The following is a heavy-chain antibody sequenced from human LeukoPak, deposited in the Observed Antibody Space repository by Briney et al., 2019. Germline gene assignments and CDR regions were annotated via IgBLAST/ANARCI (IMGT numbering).Heavy chain of an antibody. CDR2: INPNSGGT. J-gene: IGHJ4*02. D-gene: IGHD3-10*01. CDR3: AKVIWFGDAFFDF. V-gene: IGHV1-2*02. Sequence: ASVKVSCKASGYSFTDYYMHWVRQAPGQGLEWMGWINPNSGGTDYAQKFQGRVTMTRYTSISTAYMELSRLRSGDTAVQSCAKVIWFGDAFFDFWGQGTLVTVSS. CDR1: GYSFTDYY.